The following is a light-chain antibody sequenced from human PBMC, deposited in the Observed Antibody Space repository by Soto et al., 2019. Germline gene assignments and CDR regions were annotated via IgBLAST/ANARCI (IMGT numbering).Light chain of an antibody. CDR3: HVWDSSSDYVL. Sequence: SYELTQPPSVSVAPGQTARITCGGNNIGSKSVHWYQQKPGQAPVLVVYDDRDRPSGIPERFSGSNSGNTATLTISRVEAGDEADYYCHVWDSSSDYVLFGGGTKVTVL. J-gene: IGLJ2*01. CDR2: DDR. V-gene: IGLV3-21*02. CDR1: NIGSKS.